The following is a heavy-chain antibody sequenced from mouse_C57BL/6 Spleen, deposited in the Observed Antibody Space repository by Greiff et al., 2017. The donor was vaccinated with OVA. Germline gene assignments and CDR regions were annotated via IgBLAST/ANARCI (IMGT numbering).Heavy chain of an antibody. V-gene: IGHV5-16*01. CDR1: GFTFSDYY. J-gene: IGHJ1*03. Sequence: EVQLVESEGGLVQPGSSMKLSCTASGFTFSDYYMAWVRQVPEKGLEWVANINYDGSSTYYLDSLKSRFIISRDNAKNILYLQMSSLKSEDTATYYCARERETEYFDVWGTGTTVTVSS. CDR3: ARERETEYFDV. CDR2: INYDGSST.